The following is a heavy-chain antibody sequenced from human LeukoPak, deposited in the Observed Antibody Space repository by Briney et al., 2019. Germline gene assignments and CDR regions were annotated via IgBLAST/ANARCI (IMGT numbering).Heavy chain of an antibody. CDR2: INGDGSST. J-gene: IGHJ4*02. CDR3: ARGGLTGTTIPYFDY. CDR1: EFTFGSYW. D-gene: IGHD1-7*01. Sequence: GGSLRLSCTASEFTFGSYWMHWVRQPPGRGLVWVSRINGDGSSTSYADAVKGRFTISRDNAKNTLYLRMNSLRAEDTAVYYCARGGLTGTTIPYFDYWGQGTLVTVSS. V-gene: IGHV3-74*01.